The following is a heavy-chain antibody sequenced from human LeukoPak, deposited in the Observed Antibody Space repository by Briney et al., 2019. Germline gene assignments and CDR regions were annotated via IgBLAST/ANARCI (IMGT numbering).Heavy chain of an antibody. D-gene: IGHD1-26*01. CDR1: GFTFSNYA. CDR2: FSGSGGST. CDR3: AKGDPSYLSPIDY. J-gene: IGHJ4*02. V-gene: IGHV3-23*01. Sequence: GGSLRLSCAASGFTFSNYAMSGVRQAPGKGLEWVSAFSGSGGSTYYADSVKGRFTISRDNSKNTLYLQMYSLRVEDTAVYYCAKGDPSYLSPIDYWGQGTLVTVSS.